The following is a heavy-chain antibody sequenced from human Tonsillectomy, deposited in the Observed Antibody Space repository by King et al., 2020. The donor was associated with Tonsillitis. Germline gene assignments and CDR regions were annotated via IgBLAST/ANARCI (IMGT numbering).Heavy chain of an antibody. CDR1: GFTFSSYG. Sequence: VQLVESGGGVVQPGGSLRLSCAASGFTFSSYGMHWVRQAPGKGLEWVAFIRYDGSKKYYADSVKGRFTISRDNSKNTLYLRMNSLRAEDTAVYYCAKNMVRGVNYYGMDVWGQGTTVTVSS. D-gene: IGHD3-10*01. CDR3: AKNMVRGVNYYGMDV. CDR2: IRYDGSKK. V-gene: IGHV3-30*02. J-gene: IGHJ6*02.